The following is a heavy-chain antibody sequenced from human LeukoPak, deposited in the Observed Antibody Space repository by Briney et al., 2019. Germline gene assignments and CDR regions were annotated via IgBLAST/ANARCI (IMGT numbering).Heavy chain of an antibody. CDR1: GFTFSSYA. V-gene: IGHV3-23*01. Sequence: GGSLRLSCAASGFTFSSYAMSWVRQAPGKGLEWVSGISRSGGSTHYADSVKDRFTISRDNSKNTLYLQMNSLRAEDTAVYYCAKETVVVVAATPDAFDIWGQGTMVTVSS. J-gene: IGHJ3*02. D-gene: IGHD2-15*01. CDR3: AKETVVVVAATPDAFDI. CDR2: ISRSGGST.